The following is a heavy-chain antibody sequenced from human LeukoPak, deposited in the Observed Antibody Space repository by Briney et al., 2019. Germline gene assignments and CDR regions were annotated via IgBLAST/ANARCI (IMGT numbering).Heavy chain of an antibody. CDR1: GFTFSSYS. J-gene: IGHJ4*02. Sequence: GGSLRLSCAASGFTFSSYSMNWVRQAPGKGLEWVTSISSSSSYIYYADSVKGRFTISRDNAKNSLYLQMNSLRAEDTAVYYCARDNNLRYCSSTSCFFDYWGQGTLVTVSS. V-gene: IGHV3-21*01. CDR2: ISSSSSYI. CDR3: ARDNNLRYCSSTSCFFDY. D-gene: IGHD2-2*01.